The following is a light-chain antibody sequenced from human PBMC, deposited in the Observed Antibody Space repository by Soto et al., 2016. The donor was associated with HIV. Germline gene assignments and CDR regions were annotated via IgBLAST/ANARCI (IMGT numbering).Light chain of an antibody. CDR3: QQYNSNSRT. CDR2: KAS. CDR1: QSVGNW. Sequence: DIQMTQSPSTLSASVGDRVTITCRASQSVGNWLAWYQQKAGKAPKLLIYKASNLEVGVPSRFSGSGSETDFTLTINSLQPDDIATYYCQQYNSNSRTFGQGTNVEIK. J-gene: IGKJ1*01. V-gene: IGKV1-5*03.